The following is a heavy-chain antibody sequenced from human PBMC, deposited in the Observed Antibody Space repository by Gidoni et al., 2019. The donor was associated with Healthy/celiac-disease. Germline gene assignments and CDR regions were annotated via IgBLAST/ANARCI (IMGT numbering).Heavy chain of an antibody. CDR2: IYSGGST. CDR1: GFTVSSNY. V-gene: IGHV3-66*01. J-gene: IGHJ4*02. Sequence: EVQLVDSGGGLVQPGGSLRLSCAASGFTVSSNYMSWVRQAPGKGLEWVAVIYSGGSTYYADSVKGRFTISRDNSKNTLYLQMNSLRAEETAVYYCARERRIAFDYWGQGTLVTVS. CDR3: ARERRIAFDY. D-gene: IGHD2-15*01.